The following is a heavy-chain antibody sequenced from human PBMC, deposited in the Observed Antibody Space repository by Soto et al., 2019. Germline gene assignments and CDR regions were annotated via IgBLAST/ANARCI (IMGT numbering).Heavy chain of an antibody. CDR3: ARERPDYSYYYGSGSYHVPGMDV. CDR2: IWYDGSNK. V-gene: IGHV3-33*01. Sequence: QVPLVESGGGVVQPGRSLRLSCAASGFTFSSYGMHWVRQAPGKGLEWVAVIWYDGSNKYYADSVKGRFTISRDNSKNTLYLQMNSLRAEDTAVYYCARERPDYSYYYGSGSYHVPGMDVWGQGTTVTVSS. CDR1: GFTFSSYG. D-gene: IGHD3-10*01. J-gene: IGHJ6*02.